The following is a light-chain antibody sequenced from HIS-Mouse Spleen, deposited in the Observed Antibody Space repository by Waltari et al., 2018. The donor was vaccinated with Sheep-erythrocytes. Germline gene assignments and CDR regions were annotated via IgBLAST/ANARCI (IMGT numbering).Light chain of an antibody. CDR1: SSDVGGYNY. Sequence: QSALTQPRSVSGSPGQSVTISCTGTSSDVGGYNYVSWYQQHPGKAPQLMIYDVSKRPSGVHDRFSGSKAGNPASLTISGLQAEDEADYYCCSYAGSYTLVFGGGTKLTVL. CDR2: DVS. J-gene: IGLJ2*01. V-gene: IGLV2-11*01. CDR3: CSYAGSYTLV.